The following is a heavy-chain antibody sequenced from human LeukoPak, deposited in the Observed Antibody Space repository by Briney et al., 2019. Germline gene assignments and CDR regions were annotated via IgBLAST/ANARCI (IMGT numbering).Heavy chain of an antibody. CDR3: ARSAVAGSGFDY. CDR1: GGSISSGSYY. CDR2: IYTSGST. Sequence: PSQTLSLTCTVSGGSISSGSYYRSWIRLPAGKGLEWIGRIYTSGSTNYNPSLKSPVFISLDTSKNQFSLRLSSVTAADTAVYYCARSAVAGSGFDYWGQGTLVTVSS. V-gene: IGHV4-61*02. D-gene: IGHD6-19*01. J-gene: IGHJ4*02.